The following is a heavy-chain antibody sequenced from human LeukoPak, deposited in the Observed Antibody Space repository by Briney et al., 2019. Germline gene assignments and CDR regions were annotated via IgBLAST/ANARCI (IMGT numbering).Heavy chain of an antibody. D-gene: IGHD3-9*01. CDR3: ARIDILTGYAAVGDC. Sequence: TGGSLRLSCAASGFTFSSYNMHWVRQAPGKGLGWVALISYDGSNQLYADSVRGRFTISRDNSKNTLQLQLNSLRVEDTAVYYCARIDILTGYAAVGDCWGQGALVTVSS. J-gene: IGHJ4*02. V-gene: IGHV3-30-3*01. CDR1: GFTFSSYN. CDR2: ISYDGSNQ.